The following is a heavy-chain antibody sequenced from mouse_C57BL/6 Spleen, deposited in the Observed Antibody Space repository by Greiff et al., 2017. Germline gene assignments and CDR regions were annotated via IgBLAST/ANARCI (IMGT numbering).Heavy chain of an antibody. D-gene: IGHD2-1*01. V-gene: IGHV14-2*01. J-gene: IGHJ1*03. CDR3: SRWGNYVWYCDV. CDR2: IGPEDGET. CDR1: GFNIKDYY. Sequence: EVQLQQSGAELVKPGASVKLSCTASGFNIKDYYMHWVKQRTEKGLEWIGRIGPEDGETKYAPKFLGKATITAEKSSNTAYLQLSSVTSDDTAAYYCSRWGNYVWYCDVWGTGTTVTVSS.